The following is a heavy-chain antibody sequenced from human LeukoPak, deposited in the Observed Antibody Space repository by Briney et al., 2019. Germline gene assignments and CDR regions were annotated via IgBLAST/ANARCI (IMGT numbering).Heavy chain of an antibody. D-gene: IGHD3-22*01. CDR2: IYTSGIT. J-gene: IGHJ4*02. Sequence: SSETLSLTCTVPGGSISSYYWSWVRQPPGKGLEWIGYIYTSGITNYNPSLKSRVTMSEDTSKNQFSLKLSSVTAADTAVYYCARLGGHYDPFDYWGQGTLVTVSS. V-gene: IGHV4-4*09. CDR1: GGSISSYY. CDR3: ARLGGHYDPFDY.